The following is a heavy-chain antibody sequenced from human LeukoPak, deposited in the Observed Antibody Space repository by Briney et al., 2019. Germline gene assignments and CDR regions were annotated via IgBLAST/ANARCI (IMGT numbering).Heavy chain of an antibody. V-gene: IGHV1-46*01. Sequence: ASVKVSCKASGYTFTRYYMHWVRQAPGQGLEWMGIINPSGGSTSYAQKFQGRVTMTEDTSTDTAYMELSSLRSEDTAVYYCATELIAAAGSGVFDIGGKGTMVTVSS. CDR1: GYTFTRYY. CDR3: ATELIAAAGSGVFDI. D-gene: IGHD6-13*01. J-gene: IGHJ3*02. CDR2: INPSGGST.